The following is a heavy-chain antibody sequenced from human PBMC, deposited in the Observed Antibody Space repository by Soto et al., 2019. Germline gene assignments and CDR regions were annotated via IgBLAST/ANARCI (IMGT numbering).Heavy chain of an antibody. CDR1: GFTFSSYD. Sequence: GGSLRLSCAASGFTFSSYDIHGVRQATGKGLEWVSAIGTAGDTYYPGSVKGRFTISRENAKNSLYLQMNSLRAGDTAVYYCAREHYDFWSGYMDVWGKGTTVTVSS. CDR2: IGTAGDT. CDR3: AREHYDFWSGYMDV. J-gene: IGHJ6*03. D-gene: IGHD3-3*01. V-gene: IGHV3-13*01.